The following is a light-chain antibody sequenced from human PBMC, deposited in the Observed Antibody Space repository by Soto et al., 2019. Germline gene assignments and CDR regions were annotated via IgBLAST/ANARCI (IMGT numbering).Light chain of an antibody. Sequence: EIVMTQSLATLSVSPGESATLSCRASQSVSTNLAWYQQRPGQAPSLVIYGASARATGVPARFSGGGSGTEFTLTISSLQSEDFAVYYCQHYNNWPFTFGQGTKLEIK. J-gene: IGKJ2*01. CDR3: QHYNNWPFT. CDR2: GAS. V-gene: IGKV3-15*01. CDR1: QSVSTN.